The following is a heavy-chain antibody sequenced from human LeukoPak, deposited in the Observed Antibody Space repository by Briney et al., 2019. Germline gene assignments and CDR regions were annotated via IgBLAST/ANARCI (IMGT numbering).Heavy chain of an antibody. D-gene: IGHD3-10*01. CDR1: GGSISSGDYY. V-gene: IGHV4-30-4*01. CDR2: IYCSGST. Sequence: SETLSLTCTVSGGSISSGDYYWSWIRQPPGKGLEWIGYIYCSGSTYYNPSLKSRVTISVDTSKNQFSLKLSSVTAADTAVYYCARAGDLWFGELLRGNWFDPWGQGTLVTVSS. CDR3: ARAGDLWFGELLRGNWFDP. J-gene: IGHJ5*02.